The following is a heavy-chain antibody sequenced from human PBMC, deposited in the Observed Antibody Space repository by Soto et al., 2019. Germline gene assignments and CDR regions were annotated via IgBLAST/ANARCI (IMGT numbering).Heavy chain of an antibody. Sequence: QVQLVESGGGLVKPGGSLRLSCAASGFTFSDYYMSWIRQAPGKGLEWVSYISSSSSYTNYADSVKGRFTISRDNAKNSLYLQMNSLRAEDTAVYYCARGDIPGSWSPDYYYGMDVWGQGTTVTVSS. CDR2: ISSSSSYT. CDR1: GFTFSDYY. CDR3: ARGDIPGSWSPDYYYGMDV. V-gene: IGHV3-11*06. J-gene: IGHJ6*02. D-gene: IGHD6-13*01.